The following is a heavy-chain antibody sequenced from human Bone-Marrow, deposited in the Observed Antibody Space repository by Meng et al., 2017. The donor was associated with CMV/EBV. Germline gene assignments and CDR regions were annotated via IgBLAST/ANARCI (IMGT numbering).Heavy chain of an antibody. D-gene: IGHD1-1*01. Sequence: ASVKVSCKASGYTFTSYGISWVRQAPGQGLEWMGWISAYNGNTNYAQKLQGRVTMTTDTPTSTAYMELRSLRSDDTAVYYCARAAVQLERSPHNDYWGQGTRVTGSS. CDR1: GYTFTSYG. J-gene: IGHJ4*02. CDR2: ISAYNGNT. CDR3: ARAAVQLERSPHNDY. V-gene: IGHV1-18*01.